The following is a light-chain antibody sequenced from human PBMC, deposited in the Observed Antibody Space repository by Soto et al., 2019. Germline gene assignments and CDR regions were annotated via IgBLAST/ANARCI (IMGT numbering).Light chain of an antibody. CDR2: ENN. CDR1: SSNIGAGYE. J-gene: IGLJ1*01. Sequence: QSVLTQPPSVSEAPGQRVTISCTGSSSNIGAGYEAHWYQQVPGTAPKLLIYENNTRPSGVPDRFSGSKSGTSASLAITGLQAEDEAEDYCQSYDSSLSGYVFGTGTKLTVL. V-gene: IGLV1-40*01. CDR3: QSYDSSLSGYV.